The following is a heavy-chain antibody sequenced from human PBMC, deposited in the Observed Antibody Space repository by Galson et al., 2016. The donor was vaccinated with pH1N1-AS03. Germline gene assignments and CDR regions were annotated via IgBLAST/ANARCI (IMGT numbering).Heavy chain of an antibody. CDR3: ARLVGRGLFPLITTDHFDY. Sequence: ETLSLTCSVSGDSTSSTSYYWGWIRQPPGKGLEWIANVYYAGNTYYNPSLRSRVSISMDSSKNEFSLKLNSVTAADTAVYYCARLVGRGLFPLITTDHFDYWGQGTVVTVSS. J-gene: IGHJ4*02. CDR2: VYYAGNT. V-gene: IGHV4-39*01. CDR1: GDSTSSTSYY. D-gene: IGHD3-22*01.